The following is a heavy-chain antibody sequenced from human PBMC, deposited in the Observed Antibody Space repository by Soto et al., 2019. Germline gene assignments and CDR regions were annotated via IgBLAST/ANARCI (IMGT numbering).Heavy chain of an antibody. CDR2: IGVGSGDT. CDR3: ATDESYGGNYGLH. D-gene: IGHD4-17*01. Sequence: SVKVSCKASRFTFTSSAVQWVRQARGQRLEWIGWIGVGSGDTNYAQKFQGRVTVTRDMSTSTAYMELRGLRSEDTAVYYCATDESYGGNYGLHWGLGTLVTVSS. V-gene: IGHV1-58*01. CDR1: RFTFTSSA. J-gene: IGHJ4*02.